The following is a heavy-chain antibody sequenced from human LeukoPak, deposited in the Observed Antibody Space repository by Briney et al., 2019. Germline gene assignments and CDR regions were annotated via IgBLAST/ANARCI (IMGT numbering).Heavy chain of an antibody. V-gene: IGHV4-39*01. J-gene: IGHJ5*02. CDR3: ARHGLSGFWSGYYIGWFDP. CDR1: GGSISSSSYY. CDR2: IYYSGST. Sequence: PSETLSLTCTVSGGSISSSSYYWGWIRQPPGKGLEWIGSIYYSGSTYYNPSLKSRVTISVDTSKNQFSLKLGSVTAADTAVYYCARHGLSGFWSGYYIGWFDPWGQGTLVTVSS. D-gene: IGHD3-3*01.